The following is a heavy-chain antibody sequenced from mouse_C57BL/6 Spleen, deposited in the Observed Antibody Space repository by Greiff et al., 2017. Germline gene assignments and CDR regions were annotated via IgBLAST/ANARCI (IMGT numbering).Heavy chain of an antibody. CDR1: GYAFSSSW. CDR2: IYPGDGDT. J-gene: IGHJ2*01. V-gene: IGHV1-82*01. Sequence: VQLQQSGPELVKPGASVKISCKASGYAFSSSWMNWVKQRPGQGLEWIGRIYPGDGDTNYNGKFKGKATLTADKSSSTAYMQLSSLTSEDSAVYFCARQLRLGGYYFDYWGQGTTLTVSS. D-gene: IGHD3-2*02. CDR3: ARQLRLGGYYFDY.